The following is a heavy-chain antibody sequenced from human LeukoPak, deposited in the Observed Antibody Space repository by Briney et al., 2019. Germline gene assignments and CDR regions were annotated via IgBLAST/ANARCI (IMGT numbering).Heavy chain of an antibody. Sequence: SETLSLTCTVSGGSIRSYYWSWIRQPPGKGLEWIGYMYSSGITNYNPSLKSRITISVDTSKNQFSLKLSSVTAADTAVYYCARLDDGRDYGMDVWGQGSTVTVSS. CDR1: GGSIRSYY. J-gene: IGHJ6*02. CDR3: ARLDDGRDYGMDV. CDR2: MYSSGIT. V-gene: IGHV4-59*08. D-gene: IGHD1-1*01.